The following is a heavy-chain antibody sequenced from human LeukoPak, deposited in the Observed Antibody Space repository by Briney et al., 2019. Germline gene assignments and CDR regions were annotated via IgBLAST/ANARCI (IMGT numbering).Heavy chain of an antibody. CDR1: GFTFSSYG. Sequence: GGSLRLSCAASGFTFSSYGMHWVRQAPGKGLEWVAFIRYDGSNKYYADSVKGRFTISRDNSKNTLYLQMNSLRAEDTAVYYCARDRAHYFDYWGQGTLVTVSS. CDR3: ARDRAHYFDY. V-gene: IGHV3-30*02. CDR2: IRYDGSNK. J-gene: IGHJ4*02.